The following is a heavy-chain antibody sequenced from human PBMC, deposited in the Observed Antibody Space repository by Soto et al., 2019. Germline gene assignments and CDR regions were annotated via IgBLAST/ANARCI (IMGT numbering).Heavy chain of an antibody. CDR2: LYYGRSA. J-gene: IGHJ4*02. Sequence: QVQLQESGPGLVKPSETLSLTCAVSGDSISSYYCMWIRQPPGKGLESIGYLYYGRSANYNPPLKSGVTLSVDTSTNQCSLTLSSMAAADTAVYYCALRGMAVVPEYWGQGTLVTVSS. V-gene: IGHV4-59*01. CDR3: ALRGMAVVPEY. CDR1: GDSISSYY. D-gene: IGHD3-22*01.